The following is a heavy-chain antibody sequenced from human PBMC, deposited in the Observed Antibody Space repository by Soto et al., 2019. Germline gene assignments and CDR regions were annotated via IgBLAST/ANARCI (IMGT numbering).Heavy chain of an antibody. V-gene: IGHV4-59*01. CDR2: IYYSGST. CDR3: ARIRGYCSSTSCYGFPLDV. Sequence: SETLSLTCTVSGGSISSYYWSWIRQPPGKGLEWIGYIYYSGSTNYNPSLKSRVTISVDTSKNQFSLKLSSVTAADTAVYYCARIRGYCSSTSCYGFPLDVWGKGTTVTVSS. J-gene: IGHJ6*04. CDR1: GGSISSYY. D-gene: IGHD2-2*01.